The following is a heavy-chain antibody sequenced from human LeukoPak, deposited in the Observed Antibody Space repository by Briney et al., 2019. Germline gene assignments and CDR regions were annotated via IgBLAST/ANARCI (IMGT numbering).Heavy chain of an antibody. J-gene: IGHJ4*02. D-gene: IGHD6-13*01. Sequence: SETLSLTCTVSGGSISSYYWSWIRQPPGKGLEWIGYIYYSGSTNYNPSLKSRVTISVDTSKNQFSLKLSSVTAADTAVYYCARDSASGSSWYFDYWGQGTLVTVSS. CDR1: GGSISSYY. V-gene: IGHV4-59*01. CDR3: ARDSASGSSWYFDY. CDR2: IYYSGST.